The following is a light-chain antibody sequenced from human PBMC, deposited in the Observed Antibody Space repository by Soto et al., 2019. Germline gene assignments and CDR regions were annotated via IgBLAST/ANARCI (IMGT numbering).Light chain of an antibody. J-gene: IGKJ3*01. CDR2: AAS. CDR3: QKYDNGPFT. CDR1: QGISHY. V-gene: IGKV1-27*01. Sequence: DIQMTQSPSSLSASVGERVTITCRATQGISHYLAWYQQRPGGVPKLLIHAASTLHSGVSSRFSGSGSGTDFTLTISSLQPEDVGTYYCQKYDNGPFTFGPGTKVDLK.